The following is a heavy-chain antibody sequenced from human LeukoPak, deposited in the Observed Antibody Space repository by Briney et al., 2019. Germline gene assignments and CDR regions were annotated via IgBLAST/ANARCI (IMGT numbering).Heavy chain of an antibody. D-gene: IGHD3-10*01. V-gene: IGHV4-39*07. CDR3: ARDQDLWFGELWSHDAFDI. CDR2: IYYSGST. Sequence: PLETLSLTCTVSGGSISSSSYYWGWIRQPPGKGLEWIGSIYYSGSTYYNPSLKSRVTISVDTSKNQFSLKLSSVTAADTAVYYCARDQDLWFGELWSHDAFDIWGQGTMVTVSS. CDR1: GGSISSSSYY. J-gene: IGHJ3*02.